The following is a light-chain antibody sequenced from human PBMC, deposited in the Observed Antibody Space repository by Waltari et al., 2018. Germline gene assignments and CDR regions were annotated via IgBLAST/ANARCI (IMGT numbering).Light chain of an antibody. Sequence: DIQMTQSPSSLSASVGDRVTITCQASQDISNNVAWYQQKPDKVSKLLIFKASTLHSGVRARVGGSGAGTDVTLSIRSLQPEDVATYFWQHGYGAGTTLGGGTKVEI. J-gene: IGKJ4*01. CDR2: KAS. V-gene: IGKV1-16*01. CDR3: QHGYGAGTT. CDR1: QDISNN.